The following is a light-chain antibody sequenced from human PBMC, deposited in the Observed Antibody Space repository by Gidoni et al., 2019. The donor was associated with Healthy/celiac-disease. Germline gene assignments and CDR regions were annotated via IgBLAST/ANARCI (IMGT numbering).Light chain of an antibody. V-gene: IGLV3-25*03. CDR3: QSADSSGTVV. CDR2: KDS. Sequence: SYELPQPPSVSVSPGRTARSTCSGDALPKQYAYWYQQKPGQAPVLVIYKDSERPSGIPERFSGSSSGTTVTLTISGVQAEDEADYYCQSADSSGTVVFGGGTNLTVL. J-gene: IGLJ2*01. CDR1: ALPKQY.